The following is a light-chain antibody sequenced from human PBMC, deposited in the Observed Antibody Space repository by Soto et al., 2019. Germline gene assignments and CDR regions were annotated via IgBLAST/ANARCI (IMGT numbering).Light chain of an antibody. J-gene: IGKJ1*01. CDR2: DVS. Sequence: IVLTHSPATLSCSPGEIAALSGRASQYIGTKLAWYQQKPGQAPRLLMYDVSTRASAAPARFSGSGSGSEFTLTISSLQSEDFAIYFCQQYYHWRTFGQGTKVDIK. V-gene: IGKV3-15*01. CDR1: QYIGTK. CDR3: QQYYHWRT.